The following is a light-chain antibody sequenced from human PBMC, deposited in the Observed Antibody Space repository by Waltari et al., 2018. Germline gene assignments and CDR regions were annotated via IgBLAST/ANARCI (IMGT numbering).Light chain of an antibody. CDR3: ASWDGSLGGVI. CDR1: NYNIGKHF. J-gene: IGLJ2*01. CDR2: RNN. V-gene: IGLV1-47*01. Sequence: QSVLSHPPSASGTHGQRVPIPCSGSNYNIGKHFVHWYHQLPGTAPKLLIYRNNQRPSGVPDRFSGSKSGTSASLAISGLRSEDEADYYCASWDGSLGGVIFGGGTKLTVL.